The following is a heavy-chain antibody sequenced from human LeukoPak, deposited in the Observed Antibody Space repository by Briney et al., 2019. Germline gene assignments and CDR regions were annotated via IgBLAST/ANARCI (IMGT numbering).Heavy chain of an antibody. CDR2: ISSSSSYI. D-gene: IGHD5-18*01. J-gene: IGHJ4*02. CDR3: ARGTWIQLQYYFDY. Sequence: GGSLRLSCAASGFTFSSYSMNWVRQAQGKGLEWVSSISSSSSYIYYADSVKGRFTISRDNAKNSLYLQMNSLRAEDTAVYYCARGTWIQLQYYFDYWGQGTLVTVSS. V-gene: IGHV3-21*01. CDR1: GFTFSSYS.